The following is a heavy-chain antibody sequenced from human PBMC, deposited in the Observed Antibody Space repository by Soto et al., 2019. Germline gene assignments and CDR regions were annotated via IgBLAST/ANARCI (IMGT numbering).Heavy chain of an antibody. J-gene: IGHJ4*02. V-gene: IGHV3-48*01. CDR2: ISSSSITI. Sequence: LRLSCVASGFTFSHYNMVWVRQAPGKGLEWVSWISSSSITIYYADSVKGRFTISRDNANNSLYLQMSSLRAEDTAVYFCARPTILDYFDSWGLGTLVTVSS. CDR1: GFTFSHYN. CDR3: ARPTILDYFDS.